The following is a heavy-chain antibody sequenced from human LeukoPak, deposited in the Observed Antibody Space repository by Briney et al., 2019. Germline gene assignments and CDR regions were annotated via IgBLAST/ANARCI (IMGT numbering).Heavy chain of an antibody. V-gene: IGHV4-39*07. CDR3: ARDFGSGREEGWFDP. D-gene: IGHD3-3*01. CDR2: IYYSGST. CDR1: GGSISSSSYY. J-gene: IGHJ5*02. Sequence: SETLSLTCTVSGGSISSSSYYWGWVRQPPGTGLDWIGGIYYSGSTYYNPSLKSRFTISVDTSKNQFSLKLSSVTAADTTVYYCARDFGSGREEGWFDPWGQGTLVTVSS.